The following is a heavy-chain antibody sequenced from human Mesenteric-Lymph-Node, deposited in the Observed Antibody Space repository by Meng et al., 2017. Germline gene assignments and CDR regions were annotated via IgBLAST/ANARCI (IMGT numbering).Heavy chain of an antibody. CDR3: AAKVAATHAEYFQH. CDR2: IYYSGST. Sequence: AQPQDAGPESVLHPVTLSLTCCGSGGSSSSYHWRWIRQPPGKGLEWIGYIYYSGSTNYTPSLKSRVTISVDTSKNQFSLKLSSVTAADTAVYYCAAKVAATHAEYFQHWGQGTLVTVSS. D-gene: IGHD2-15*01. CDR1: GGSSSSYH. J-gene: IGHJ1*01. V-gene: IGHV4-59*07.